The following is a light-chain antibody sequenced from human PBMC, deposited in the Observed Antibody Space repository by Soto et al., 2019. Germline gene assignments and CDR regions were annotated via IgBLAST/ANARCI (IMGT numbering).Light chain of an antibody. V-gene: IGLV2-23*02. Sequence: HSVLTQPASVSGSPGQSITISCTGSSCDVGSYNLVSWYQQFPGKAPRLMIYEVSKRPSGVSNRFSGSKSGNTASLTISGLQAEDEADYYCCSYTTSSTFTYLFGTGTKLTVL. J-gene: IGLJ1*01. CDR2: EVS. CDR1: SCDVGSYNL. CDR3: CSYTTSSTFTYL.